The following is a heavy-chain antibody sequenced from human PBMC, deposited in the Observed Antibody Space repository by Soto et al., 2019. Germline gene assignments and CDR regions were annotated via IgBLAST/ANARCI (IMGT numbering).Heavy chain of an antibody. J-gene: IGHJ3*02. D-gene: IGHD1-26*01. Sequence: SATLSLTGPLACPAIPSIRCHWGWIRQPPGKGLEWIASIKYSGTTFYNPSLKSRVTLSVDTSKNQFALRLSSVTAAETAVYYCARHGITGSYYDAFDILVQGTMVT. CDR1: CPAIPSIRCH. CDR3: ARHGITGSYYDAFDI. V-gene: IGHV4-39*01. CDR2: IKYSGTT.